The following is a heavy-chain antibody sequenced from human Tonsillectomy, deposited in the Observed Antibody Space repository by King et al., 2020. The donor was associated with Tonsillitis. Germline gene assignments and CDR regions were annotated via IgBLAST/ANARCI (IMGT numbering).Heavy chain of an antibody. Sequence: VQLVESGGGLVQPGRSLRLSCTASGFTFGDYAMSWFRQAPGKGLEWVGFIRNKGYGGTTEYAASVKGRLTISRDDSKSIAYLQMNSLKIEDTAVYYCTREEDSYGYGLGAFDIWGLGTMVTVSS. CDR1: GFTFGDYA. D-gene: IGHD5-18*01. J-gene: IGHJ3*02. CDR2: IRNKGYGGTT. V-gene: IGHV3-49*03. CDR3: TREEDSYGYGLGAFDI.